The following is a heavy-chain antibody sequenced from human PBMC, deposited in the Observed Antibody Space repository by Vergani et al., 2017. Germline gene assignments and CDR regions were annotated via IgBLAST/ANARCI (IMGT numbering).Heavy chain of an antibody. CDR3: VKHGPWPYNFDS. J-gene: IGHJ4*02. Sequence: QVQLRESGPGLVKPSDTLSLNCPVSDYSMMTDTYWGWIRQSPGKSLEWLGSVYHSGRTYYSLSLKTRLTVSVDTSKSQFSLKLTSLTAADTAVYYCVKHGPWPYNFDSWGQGTRVTVSS. CDR1: DYSMMTDTY. CDR2: VYHSGRT. D-gene: IGHD4-11*01. V-gene: IGHV4-38-2*01.